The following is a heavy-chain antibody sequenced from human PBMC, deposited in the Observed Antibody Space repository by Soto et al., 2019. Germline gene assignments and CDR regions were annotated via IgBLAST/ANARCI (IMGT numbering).Heavy chain of an antibody. Sequence: QVQLVQSGSEVKKPGSSVKVSCKASGGTFSDFTLSWLRQAPGRGLEWMGGIIPMIGATNNAQKVKGRLRITADKSKGTVYMELNSLRSDDTAVYYCARYWSAGTLYGAFDIWGQGTEVTVSP. CDR3: ARYWSAGTLYGAFDI. D-gene: IGHD2-15*01. V-gene: IGHV1-69*06. CDR2: IIPMIGAT. CDR1: GGTFSDFT. J-gene: IGHJ3*02.